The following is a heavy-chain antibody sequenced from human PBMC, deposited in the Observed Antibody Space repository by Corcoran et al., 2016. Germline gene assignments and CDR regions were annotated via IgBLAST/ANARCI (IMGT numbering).Heavy chain of an antibody. D-gene: IGHD6-19*01. V-gene: IGHV1-2*04. CDR1: GYTFTGYY. J-gene: IGHJ6*02. CDR2: INPNSGGT. Sequence: QVQLVQSGAEVKKPGASVKVSCKASGYTFTGYYMHWVRQAPGQGLEWMGWINPNSGGTNYAQKFQGWVTMTRDTSISTAYMELSRLRSDDTAVYYCARGPGQWLEEDDYYYGMDVWGQWDHGHRLL. CDR3: ARGPGQWLEEDDYYYGMDV.